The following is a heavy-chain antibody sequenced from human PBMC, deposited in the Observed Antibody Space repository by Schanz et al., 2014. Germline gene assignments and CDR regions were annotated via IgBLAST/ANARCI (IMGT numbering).Heavy chain of an antibody. D-gene: IGHD1-1*01. Sequence: QVQLVQSGAEVKKPGASVKVSCKTSGYAFSDYGITWVRQAPGQGLEWVGRFIPILDVGNYAQKFQGRVTMTRDVSSTTAFLELRSLRYDDTAVYYCARDHVATTDYDYFFYYLDVCATGITVIVSS. CDR1: GYAFSDYG. V-gene: IGHV1-18*01. CDR3: ARDHVATTDYDYFFYYLDV. CDR2: FIPILDVG. J-gene: IGHJ6*03.